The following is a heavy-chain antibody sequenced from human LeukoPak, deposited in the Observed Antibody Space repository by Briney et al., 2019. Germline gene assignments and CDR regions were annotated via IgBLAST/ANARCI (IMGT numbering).Heavy chain of an antibody. CDR1: GGSISSYY. D-gene: IGHD6-13*01. CDR2: IYYSGST. J-gene: IGHJ3*02. CDR3: ARDYNPHSSSFFDI. Sequence: PSETLSLTCTVSGGSISSYYWSWIRQPPGKGLEWIGYIYYSGSTNYNPSLKSRVTISVDTSKNQFSLKLSSVTAADTAVYYCARDYNPHSSSFFDIWGQGTMVTVSS. V-gene: IGHV4-59*01.